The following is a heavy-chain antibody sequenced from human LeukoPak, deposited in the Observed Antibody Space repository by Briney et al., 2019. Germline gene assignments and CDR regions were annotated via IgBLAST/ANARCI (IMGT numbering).Heavy chain of an antibody. D-gene: IGHD2-2*01. J-gene: IGHJ4*02. Sequence: GGSLRLSCAASGFTFSSYAMSWVRQAPGKGLEWVSAISGSGGSTYYADSVKGRFTISRDNSKNTLYLQMSSLRAEDTAVYYCAKDFSIVVVPAATIDYWGQGTLVTVSS. V-gene: IGHV3-23*01. CDR2: ISGSGGST. CDR1: GFTFSSYA. CDR3: AKDFSIVVVPAATIDY.